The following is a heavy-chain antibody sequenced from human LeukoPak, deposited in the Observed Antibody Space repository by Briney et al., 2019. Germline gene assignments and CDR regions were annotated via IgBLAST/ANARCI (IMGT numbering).Heavy chain of an antibody. CDR2: IKQDGSQK. CDR3: ARVKDTNDDITFQH. CDR1: GFTFSSYW. D-gene: IGHD3-9*01. Sequence: GGSLRLSCAASGFTFSSYWMTWVRQAPGKGLQWVASIKQDGSQKRYVDSVKGRFTISRDNGKNSLDLQMNSLRAEDTAVYYCARVKDTNDDITFQHWGQGTLVTASS. V-gene: IGHV3-7*01. J-gene: IGHJ1*01.